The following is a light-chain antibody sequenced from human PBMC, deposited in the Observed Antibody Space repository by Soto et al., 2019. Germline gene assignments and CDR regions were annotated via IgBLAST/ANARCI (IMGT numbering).Light chain of an antibody. CDR3: GTWENSLSAVV. CDR2: ENN. Sequence: QSALTQPPSVSAAPGQKVTISCSGSSSNIEKNYVSWYQQFPGTAPNLLIYENNKRPSGIPDRLSGSKSGASATLDITGLQTGDEADYYCGTWENSLSAVVFGGGTKVTVL. J-gene: IGLJ2*01. V-gene: IGLV1-51*01. CDR1: SSNIEKNY.